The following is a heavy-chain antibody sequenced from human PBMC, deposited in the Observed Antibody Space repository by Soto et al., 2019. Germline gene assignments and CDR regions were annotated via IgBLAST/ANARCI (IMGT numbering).Heavy chain of an antibody. D-gene: IGHD3-10*01. Sequence: SETLSLTCAVYGGSFSGYYWSWIRQPPGKGLEWIGEINHSGSTNYNPSLKSRVTISVDTSKNQFSLKLSSVTAADTAVYYCARDRYYGPDYWGQGTLVTVSS. CDR3: ARDRYYGPDY. CDR2: INHSGST. V-gene: IGHV4-34*01. CDR1: GGSFSGYY. J-gene: IGHJ4*02.